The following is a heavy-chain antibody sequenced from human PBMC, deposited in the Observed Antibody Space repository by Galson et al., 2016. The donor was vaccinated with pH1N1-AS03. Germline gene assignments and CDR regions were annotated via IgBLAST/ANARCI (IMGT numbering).Heavy chain of an antibody. CDR2: IYPGNSDS. J-gene: IGHJ4*02. CDR3: ARPRLNYFDN. Sequence: QSGAEVKKPGESLKISCKGSGYRFTNYWIGWVRQMPGKGLEWMGIIYPGNSDSRYNESFQGQVTISADTSISTVYLQRSSLQASDTAMYYCARPRLNYFDNWGQGTLVTVSS. D-gene: IGHD3-16*01. CDR1: GYRFTNYW. V-gene: IGHV5-51*03.